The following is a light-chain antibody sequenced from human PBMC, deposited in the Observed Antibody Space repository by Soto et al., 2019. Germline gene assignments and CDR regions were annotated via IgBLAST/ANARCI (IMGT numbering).Light chain of an antibody. CDR1: QSVSNNY. CDR2: GAS. CDR3: QQYGSSGT. J-gene: IGKJ1*01. Sequence: EIPFTPSPGTLSLSPATRATLPCRASQSVSNNYVAWYQQKRGQAPRLLIYGASKGAAGIPDRFSGSGSGTDFPLTISRLEPEDFAVYYCQQYGSSGTFGQGTKVDIK. V-gene: IGKV3-20*01.